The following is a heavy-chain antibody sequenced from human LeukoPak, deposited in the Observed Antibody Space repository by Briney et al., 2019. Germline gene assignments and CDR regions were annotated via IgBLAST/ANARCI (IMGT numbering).Heavy chain of an antibody. D-gene: IGHD5-24*01. CDR1: GYTFTNYA. CDR3: ARDRYGDGFAHFDY. Sequence: ASVKVSCKASGYTFTNYAMHWVRQAPGQGLEWMGWITPGGGTNYPQKFQGRVAITWDTSITTAYMDPSRLTSDDTAVYYCARDRYGDGFAHFDYWGQGALVTVSS. CDR2: ITPGGGT. V-gene: IGHV1-2*02. J-gene: IGHJ4*02.